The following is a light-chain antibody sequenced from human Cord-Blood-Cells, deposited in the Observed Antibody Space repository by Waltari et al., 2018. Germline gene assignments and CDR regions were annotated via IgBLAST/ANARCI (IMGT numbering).Light chain of an antibody. CDR3: SSYTGSSTLV. CDR1: SSDVGGYNY. J-gene: IGLJ3*02. V-gene: IGLV2-14*01. Sequence: QSALTQPASVSGSPGQSITISCTGTSSDVGGYNYVSWYQQHPGKAPKLMIYDVSKRPSGVSNRFSGSKSGNTASLTISGLQAEDEADYYCSSYTGSSTLVCGGGTKLTVL. CDR2: DVS.